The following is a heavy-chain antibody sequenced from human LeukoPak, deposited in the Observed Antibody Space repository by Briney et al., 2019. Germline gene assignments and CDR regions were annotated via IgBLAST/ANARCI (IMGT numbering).Heavy chain of an antibody. D-gene: IGHD6-19*01. J-gene: IGHJ6*03. CDR2: INPNSGGT. Sequence: ASVKVSCKASGYTFTGCYMHWVRQAPGQGLEWMGWINPNSGGTNYAEKFQGGVTMTRDTSISTAYMELSRLRSDDTAVYYCARDIGIALAGSYYYYYMDVWGKGTTVTVSS. V-gene: IGHV1-2*02. CDR3: ARDIGIALAGSYYYYYMDV. CDR1: GYTFTGCY.